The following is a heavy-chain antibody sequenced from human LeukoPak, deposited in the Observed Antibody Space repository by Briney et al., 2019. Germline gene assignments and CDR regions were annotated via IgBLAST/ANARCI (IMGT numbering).Heavy chain of an antibody. V-gene: IGHV4-39*01. CDR1: GGSISSSSYY. CDR3: ARHGYCSSTSCYTSYFDY. CDR2: IYYSGST. D-gene: IGHD2-2*02. Sequence: SETLSLTCTVSGGSISSSSYYWGWIRQPPGKGLEWIGSIYYSGSTYYNPSLKSRVTISVDTSKNQFSLKLSSVTAADTAVYYCARHGYCSSTSCYTSYFDYWGQGTLVTVSS. J-gene: IGHJ4*02.